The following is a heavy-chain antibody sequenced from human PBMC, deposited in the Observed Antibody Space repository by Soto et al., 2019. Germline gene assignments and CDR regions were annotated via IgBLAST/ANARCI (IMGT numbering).Heavy chain of an antibody. CDR3: ARAVRGDGYNWFDY. Sequence: PGGSLRLSCAASGFTFSSYSMNWVRQAPGKGLEWVSSISSSSSYIYYADSVKGRFTISRDNAKNSLYLQMNSLRAEDTAVYYCARAVRGDGYNWFDYWGQGTLVTVSS. J-gene: IGHJ4*02. D-gene: IGHD5-12*01. CDR2: ISSSSSYI. CDR1: GFTFSSYS. V-gene: IGHV3-21*01.